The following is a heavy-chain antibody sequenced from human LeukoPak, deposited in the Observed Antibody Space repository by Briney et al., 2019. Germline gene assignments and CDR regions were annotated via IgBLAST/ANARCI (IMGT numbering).Heavy chain of an antibody. CDR1: GYSISSGYY. CDR3: AREYSSSPEYAFDI. Sequence: KPSETLSLTCAVSGYSISSGYYWGWIRQPPGKGLEWIGSIYHSGSTYYNPSLKSRVTISVDTSKNQFSLKLSSVTAADTAVYYCAREYSSSPEYAFDIWGQGTMVTDSS. J-gene: IGHJ3*02. D-gene: IGHD6-13*01. CDR2: IYHSGST. V-gene: IGHV4-38-2*02.